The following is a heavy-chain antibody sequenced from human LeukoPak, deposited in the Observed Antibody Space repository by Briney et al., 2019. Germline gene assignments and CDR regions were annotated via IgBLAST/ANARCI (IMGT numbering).Heavy chain of an antibody. D-gene: IGHD3-10*01. J-gene: IGHJ5*02. CDR1: GGSISSSSYY. Sequence: PSETLSLTCTVSGGSISSSSYYWGWIRQPPGKGLEWIGSIYYSGSTNYNPSLKSRVTISVDTSKNQFSLKLSSVTAADTAVYYCARGGKVRRGNNWFDPWGQRTLVTVSS. V-gene: IGHV4-39*07. CDR2: IYYSGST. CDR3: ARGGKVRRGNNWFDP.